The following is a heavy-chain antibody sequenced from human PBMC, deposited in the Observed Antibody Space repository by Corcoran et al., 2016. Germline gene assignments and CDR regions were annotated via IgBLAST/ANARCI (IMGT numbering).Heavy chain of an antibody. J-gene: IGHJ6*02. Sequence: QVQLVQSGAEVKKPGASVKVSCKASGYTFTGYYMHWVRQAPGQGLEWMGWINPNSGGTNYAQKFQGWFTMTRDQSISPAYMELSRLRSDDTAVYYGARTDSNYYYYGMDVWGQGTTVTVSS. CDR2: INPNSGGT. CDR3: ARTDSNYYYYGMDV. D-gene: IGHD4-4*01. CDR1: GYTFTGYY. V-gene: IGHV1-2*04.